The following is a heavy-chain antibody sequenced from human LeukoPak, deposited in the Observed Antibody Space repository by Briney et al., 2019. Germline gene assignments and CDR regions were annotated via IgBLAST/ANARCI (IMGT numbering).Heavy chain of an antibody. V-gene: IGHV4-34*01. Sequence: SETLSLTCAVYGGSFSGYYWSWIRQPPGKGLEWIGEINHSGSTNYNPSLKSRVTISVDTSKNQFSLKLSSVTAADTAVYYCARREVWGSYRYTSGFDYWGQGTLVTVSS. J-gene: IGHJ4*02. CDR2: INHSGST. CDR1: GGSFSGYY. D-gene: IGHD3-16*02. CDR3: ARREVWGSYRYTSGFDY.